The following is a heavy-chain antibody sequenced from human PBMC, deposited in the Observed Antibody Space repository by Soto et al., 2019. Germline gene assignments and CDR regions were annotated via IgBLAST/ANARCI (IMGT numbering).Heavy chain of an antibody. Sequence: WASVKVSCKASGGTFSSYAISWVRQAPGQGLEWMGGIIPIFGTANYAQKFQGRVTITADESTSTAYMELSSLRSEDTAVYYCARIAPEEDATKYYFDYWGQGNLVTVSS. V-gene: IGHV1-69*13. J-gene: IGHJ4*02. CDR3: ARIAPEEDATKYYFDY. CDR2: IIPIFGTA. CDR1: GGTFSSYA. D-gene: IGHD2-21*01.